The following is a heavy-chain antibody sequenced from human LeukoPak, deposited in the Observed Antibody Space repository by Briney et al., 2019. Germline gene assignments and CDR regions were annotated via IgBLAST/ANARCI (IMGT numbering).Heavy chain of an antibody. CDR2: IYSGGTT. Sequence: EGSLRLSCAASGFTVSSNYMSWVRQAPGKGLEWVSVIYSGGTTYYADSVKGRLTISRDTSKNTLYLQVNSLRPEDTAVYYCATGGATYAFDIWGQGTMVTVFS. J-gene: IGHJ3*02. CDR1: GFTVSSNY. CDR3: ATGGATYAFDI. D-gene: IGHD1-26*01. V-gene: IGHV3-53*01.